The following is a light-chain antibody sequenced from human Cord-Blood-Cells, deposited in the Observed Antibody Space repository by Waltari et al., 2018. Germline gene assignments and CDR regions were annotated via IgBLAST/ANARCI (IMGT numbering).Light chain of an antibody. CDR3: CAYAGSSTYV. J-gene: IGLJ1*01. V-gene: IGLV2-23*01. CDR1: SSDVVSYNL. Sequence: QSALTQPASVSGSPGQSITIYRTGTSSDVVSYNLLPCYQQQPGKDPKPMIDDGSKLASGVGNCLTGSKSGNTAALTISGLQAEDEADYECCAYAGSSTYVFVTGTKVTVL. CDR2: DGS.